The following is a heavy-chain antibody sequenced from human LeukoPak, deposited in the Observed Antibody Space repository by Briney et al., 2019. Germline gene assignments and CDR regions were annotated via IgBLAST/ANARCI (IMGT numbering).Heavy chain of an antibody. V-gene: IGHV4-39*01. D-gene: IGHD6-19*01. J-gene: IGHJ4*02. Sequence: KPSETLSLTCTVSGGSISSSSYSWGWIRQPPGKGLEWIGSIYYSGSTYYNPSLKSRVTISVDTSKNQFSLKLSSVTAADTAIYYCARAVSGRFDYWGQGALVTVSS. CDR3: ARAVSGRFDY. CDR1: GGSISSSSYS. CDR2: IYYSGST.